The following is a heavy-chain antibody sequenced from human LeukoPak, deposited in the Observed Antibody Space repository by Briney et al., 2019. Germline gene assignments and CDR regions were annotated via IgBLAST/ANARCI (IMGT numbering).Heavy chain of an antibody. V-gene: IGHV4-39*07. J-gene: IGHJ3*02. D-gene: IGHD4-11*01. CDR2: IYYSVST. CDR3: ATTITTWDAFDI. CDR1: GASISSTNNF. Sequence: PSETLSLTCTVSGASISSTNNFWGWIRQTPGKGLEWIATIYYSVSTYYNPSLKSRLSISVDTSKNQFSLKLSSVTAADTAVYYCATTITTWDAFDIWGQGTMVTVSS.